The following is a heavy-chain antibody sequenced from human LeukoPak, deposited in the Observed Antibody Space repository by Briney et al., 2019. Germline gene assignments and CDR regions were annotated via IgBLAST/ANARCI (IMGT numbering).Heavy chain of an antibody. CDR1: GDSFSGYY. Sequence: PSETLSRTCAVYGDSFSGYYRSWIRQSPGTGLEWIGEVNDRGTTNYNPNLKSRVTISVVTSSNQFSLRLTSVTAADTAIYFCATRRGGPYPYYFDHWDQGALVTVSS. J-gene: IGHJ4*02. D-gene: IGHD2-15*01. CDR3: ATRRGGPYPYYFDH. CDR2: VNDRGTT. V-gene: IGHV4-34*01.